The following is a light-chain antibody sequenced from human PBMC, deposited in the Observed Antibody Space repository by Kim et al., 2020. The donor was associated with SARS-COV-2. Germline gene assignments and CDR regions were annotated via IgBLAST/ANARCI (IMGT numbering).Light chain of an antibody. CDR1: QSISSW. CDR2: KAS. V-gene: IGKV1-5*03. J-gene: IGKJ1*01. Sequence: DIQMTQSPSTLSASVGDRVTITCRASQSISSWLAWYQQKPGKAPKLLIYKASSLESGVPSRFSGSGSGTEFTLTISSLQPDDFATYYCQQYKSYSGTFGQGTKVDIK. CDR3: QQYKSYSGT.